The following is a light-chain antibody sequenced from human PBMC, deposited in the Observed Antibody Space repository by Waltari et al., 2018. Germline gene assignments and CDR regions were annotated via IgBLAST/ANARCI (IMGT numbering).Light chain of an antibody. J-gene: IGKJ5*01. V-gene: IGKV4-1*01. CDR1: QSLLYSSDNRNY. CDR3: QHYYSTPIT. Sequence: DIVMTQSPDSLAVSLGERATINCKSSQSLLYSSDNRNYLAWYQQQPGQPPKLLIYSASTRESGVPDRFSGSGSGTDFTLTISSLQAEDVAVYYCQHYYSTPITFGQGTRLEIK. CDR2: SAS.